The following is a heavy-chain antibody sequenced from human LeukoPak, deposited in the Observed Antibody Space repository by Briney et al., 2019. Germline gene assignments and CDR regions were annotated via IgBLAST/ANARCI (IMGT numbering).Heavy chain of an antibody. Sequence: PPGGSLRLSCVASGFTVSSNYMSWVRQAPGKGLEWVSVIYSGGSTYYADSVKGRFTISRDNSKNTLYLQMKSLRAEVTAVYYCASGSGSYRTPCYYMDVWGTGTTVTVSS. CDR3: ASGSGSYRTPCYYMDV. J-gene: IGHJ6*03. V-gene: IGHV3-53*01. D-gene: IGHD3-10*01. CDR2: IYSGGST. CDR1: GFTVSSNY.